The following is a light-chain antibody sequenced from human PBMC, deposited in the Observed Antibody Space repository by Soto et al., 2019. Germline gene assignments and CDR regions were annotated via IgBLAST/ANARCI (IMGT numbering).Light chain of an antibody. V-gene: IGKV1-5*01. Sequence: DIQMTQSPSTLSASVGDRVTITCRASQSISSWLAWYQQKPGKAPKLLIYDASSLESGVPSRFSGSGSGTEFTLTISSLQPDDFATYYCQQYTSHWTFGLGTKVEIK. CDR3: QQYTSHWT. CDR1: QSISSW. CDR2: DAS. J-gene: IGKJ1*01.